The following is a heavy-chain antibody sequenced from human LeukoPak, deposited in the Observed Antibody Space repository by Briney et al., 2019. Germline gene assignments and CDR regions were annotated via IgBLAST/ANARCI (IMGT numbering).Heavy chain of an antibody. CDR3: AHSGLYFRELLN. J-gene: IGHJ4*02. CDR1: GFSLSTSGVG. CDR2: IYWDDDK. D-gene: IGHD3-10*01. Sequence: SGPTLVKPTQTLTLTCTFSGFSLSTSGVGVGWIRQPPGKALEWLALIYWDDDKRYSPSLKNRLTITKDTSKNQVVLTMTNLDPVDTATYYCAHSGLYFRELLNWGQGTLVIVSS. V-gene: IGHV2-5*02.